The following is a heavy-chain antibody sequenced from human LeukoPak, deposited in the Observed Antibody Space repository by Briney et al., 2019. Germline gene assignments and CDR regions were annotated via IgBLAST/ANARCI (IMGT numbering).Heavy chain of an antibody. D-gene: IGHD1-26*01. Sequence: ASVKVSCKASGYTFTGYYMHWVRQAPGQGLEWMGWINPNSGGTNYAQKFQGRVTMTRDTSISTAYMELSRLRSDDTAVYYCARGKPIVGALFDYWGQGTLVTVSS. J-gene: IGHJ4*02. V-gene: IGHV1-2*02. CDR2: INPNSGGT. CDR3: ARGKPIVGALFDY. CDR1: GYTFTGYY.